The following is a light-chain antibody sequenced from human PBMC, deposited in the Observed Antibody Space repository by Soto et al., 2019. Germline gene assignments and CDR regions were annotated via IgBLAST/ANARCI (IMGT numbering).Light chain of an antibody. CDR1: SSDVGGYNS. CDR3: ASYTSRSTLA. J-gene: IGLJ2*01. CDR2: DVN. Sequence: SALTQPASVSGSPGESITLSCTGTSSDVGGYNSVSWHQQHPGKAPKLLVYDVNNRPSGVSNRFSGSKSGNTASLTISGLQAEDEADYYCASYTSRSTLAFGGGTKLTVL. V-gene: IGLV2-14*03.